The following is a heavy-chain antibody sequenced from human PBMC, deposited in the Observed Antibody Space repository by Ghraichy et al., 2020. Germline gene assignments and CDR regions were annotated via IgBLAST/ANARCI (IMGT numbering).Heavy chain of an antibody. V-gene: IGHV4-59*01. CDR1: GGSISNYY. CDR2: IYYTGST. J-gene: IGHJ4*02. CDR3: ARLSGGYFDY. Sequence: GSLRLSCTVSGGSISNYYWSWIRQPPGKGLEWIGYIYYTGSTNYNSSLKSRVSISVDTSKNQFSLNLISVTAADTAVYYCARLSGGYFDYWGQGTPVTVSS. D-gene: IGHD1-26*01.